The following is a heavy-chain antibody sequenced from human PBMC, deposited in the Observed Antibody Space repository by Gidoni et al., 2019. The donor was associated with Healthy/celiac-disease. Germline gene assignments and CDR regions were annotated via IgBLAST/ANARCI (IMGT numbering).Heavy chain of an antibody. D-gene: IGHD2-15*01. CDR3: AITNCSGGSCYFPFDY. Sequence: QVQLVQSGAEVKKPGAAVKVSCKPSGYTFTGYYIHWVRQAPGQGLELIGWSNPNSGGTNYAQKFQGRVTMTRDTSISTAYMELSRLRSDDTAVYYCAITNCSGGSCYFPFDYWGQGTLVTVSS. CDR2: SNPNSGGT. V-gene: IGHV1-2*02. J-gene: IGHJ4*02. CDR1: GYTFTGYY.